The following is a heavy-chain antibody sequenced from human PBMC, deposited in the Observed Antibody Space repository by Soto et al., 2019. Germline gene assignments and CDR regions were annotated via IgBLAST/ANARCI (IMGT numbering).Heavy chain of an antibody. CDR2: IIPIFGTA. V-gene: IGHV1-69*13. D-gene: IGHD3-10*01. J-gene: IGHJ6*02. CDR3: AREGVKTLGRVHYYGMDV. CDR1: GGTFSSYA. Sequence: SVKVSCKASGGTFSSYAISWVRQAPGQGLEWMGGIIPIFGTANYAQKFQGRVTITADESTSTAYMELSSLRSEDTAVYYCAREGVKTLGRVHYYGMDVWGQGTTVTVS.